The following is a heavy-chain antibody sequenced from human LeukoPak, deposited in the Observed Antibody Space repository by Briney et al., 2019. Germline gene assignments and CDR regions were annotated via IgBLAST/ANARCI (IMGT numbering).Heavy chain of an antibody. D-gene: IGHD6-6*01. CDR2: INAGNGNT. J-gene: IGHJ6*02. V-gene: IGHV1-3*01. CDR3: ARDRKSSSRHYYYYYGMDV. Sequence: ASVKVSCKASGYTFTSYAMHWVRQAPGQRLEWMGWINAGNGNTKYSQKFQGRVTITRDTSASTAYMELSSLRSEDTAVYYCARDRKSSSRHYYYYYGMDVWGQGTTVTVSS. CDR1: GYTFTSYA.